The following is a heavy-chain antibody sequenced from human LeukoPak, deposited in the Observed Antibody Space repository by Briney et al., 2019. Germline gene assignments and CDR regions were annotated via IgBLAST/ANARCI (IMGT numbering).Heavy chain of an antibody. V-gene: IGHV4-61*02. CDR1: GGSIGSSAYS. D-gene: IGHD3-10*01. CDR2: IYTSGST. J-gene: IGHJ6*03. Sequence: SETLSLTCTVSGGSIGSSAYSWGWIRQPPGKGLEWIGRIYTSGSTNYNPSLKSRVTISVDTSKNQFSLKLSSVTAADTAVYYCTSGSPYYMDVWGKGTTVTISS. CDR3: TSGSPYYMDV.